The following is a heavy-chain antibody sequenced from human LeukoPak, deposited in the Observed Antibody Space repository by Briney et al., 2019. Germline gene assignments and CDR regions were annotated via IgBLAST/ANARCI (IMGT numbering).Heavy chain of an antibody. CDR1: GFTFSDYY. CDR3: ARDSSSESVGSDY. Sequence: PGGSLRLSCAASGFTFSDYYMSWIRQAPGKGLEWVSYISSSGSTIYYADSVKGRFTISRDNAKNSLYLQMNSLRAEGTAVYYCARDSSSESVGSDYWGQGTLVTVSS. J-gene: IGHJ4*02. V-gene: IGHV3-11*04. CDR2: ISSSGSTI. D-gene: IGHD6-6*01.